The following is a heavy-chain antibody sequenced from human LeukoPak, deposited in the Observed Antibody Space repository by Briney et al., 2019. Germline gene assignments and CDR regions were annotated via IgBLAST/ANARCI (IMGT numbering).Heavy chain of an antibody. D-gene: IGHD6-13*01. Sequence: SSETLSLTCAVSGDSISRSGSSWSWIRQPPRMGLEWIEYIYHSGGAYYNPSLRSRVTISLDTSKNQFSLRLSSVAAADTAVYYCAKDFIAQSPIPAYWGQGILVSVSS. V-gene: IGHV4-30-2*01. CDR1: GDSISRSGSS. CDR3: AKDFIAQSPIPAY. CDR2: IYHSGGA. J-gene: IGHJ4*02.